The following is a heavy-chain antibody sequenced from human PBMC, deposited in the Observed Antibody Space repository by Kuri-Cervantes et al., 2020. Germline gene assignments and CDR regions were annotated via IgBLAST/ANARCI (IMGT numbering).Heavy chain of an antibody. D-gene: IGHD4-17*01. Sequence: ASVKVSCKASGYTFTGYYMHWVRQAPGQGLEWMGWINPNSGGTNYAQKFQGWVTMTRGTSISTAYMELSRLRSDDTAVYYCARDHGYGDYVDYYGMDVWGQGTTVTVSS. CDR3: ARDHGYGDYVDYYGMDV. J-gene: IGHJ6*02. V-gene: IGHV1-2*04. CDR2: INPNSGGT. CDR1: GYTFTGYY.